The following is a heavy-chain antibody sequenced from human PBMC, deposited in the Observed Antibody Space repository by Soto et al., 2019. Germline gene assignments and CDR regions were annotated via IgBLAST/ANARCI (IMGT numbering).Heavy chain of an antibody. D-gene: IGHD3-10*01. CDR3: ARVGVGESYYYYYGMDV. CDR1: GGSISSSSYY. CDR2: IYYSGST. Sequence: SETLSLTCTVSGGSISSSSYYWGWIRQPPGKGLEWIGSIYYSGSTYYNPSLKSRVTISVDTSKNQFSLKLSSVTAADTAVYYCARVGVGESYYYYYGMDVWGQGTTVTVSS. V-gene: IGHV4-39*01. J-gene: IGHJ6*02.